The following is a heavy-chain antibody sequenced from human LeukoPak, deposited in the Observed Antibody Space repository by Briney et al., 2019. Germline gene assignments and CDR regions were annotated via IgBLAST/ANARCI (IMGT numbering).Heavy chain of an antibody. J-gene: IGHJ3*02. CDR3: ARGAVAAHDAFDI. D-gene: IGHD6-19*01. Sequence: PGGSLRLSCAASGFTFSSYAMSWVRQAPGKGLEWVSVIYSGGSTYYADSVKGRFTISRDNSKNTLYLQMNSLRAEDTAVYYCARGAVAAHDAFDIWGQGTMVTVSS. V-gene: IGHV3-66*01. CDR1: GFTFSSYA. CDR2: IYSGGST.